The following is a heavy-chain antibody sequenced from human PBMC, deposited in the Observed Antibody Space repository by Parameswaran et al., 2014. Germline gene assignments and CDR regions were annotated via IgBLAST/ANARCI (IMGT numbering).Heavy chain of an antibody. V-gene: IGHV3-23*01. D-gene: IGHD6-6*01. J-gene: IGHJ4*02. CDR3: AKSGYSSSALFDY. CDR1: GFTFSSFA. CDR2: ISAGGGDT. Sequence: GSLRLSCAASGFTFSSFAMTWVRQAQGKGLEWVSTISAGGGDTYYADSVKGRFTISRDNSKNTLYLRMDSLRADDTAVYYCAKSGYSSSALFDYWGQGTLVTVSS.